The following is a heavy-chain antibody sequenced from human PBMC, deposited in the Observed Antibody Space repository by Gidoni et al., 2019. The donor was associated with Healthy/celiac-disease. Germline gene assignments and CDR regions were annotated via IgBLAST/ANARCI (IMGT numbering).Heavy chain of an antibody. CDR1: GYTFTSYA. Sequence: QVQLVQSGAEVTKPGSSVKVSCTASGYTFTSYAMHWVRQAPGQRLEWMGWINAGNGNTKYSQKFQGRVTITRDTSASTAYMELSSLRSEDTAVYYCARGSGYYDSTYGMDVWGQGTTVTVSS. D-gene: IGHD3-22*01. CDR2: INAGNGNT. CDR3: ARGSGYYDSTYGMDV. J-gene: IGHJ6*02. V-gene: IGHV1-3*01.